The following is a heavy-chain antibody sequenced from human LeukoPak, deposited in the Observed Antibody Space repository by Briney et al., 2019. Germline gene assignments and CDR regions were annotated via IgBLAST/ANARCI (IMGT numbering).Heavy chain of an antibody. CDR1: GYTFTGYY. D-gene: IGHD2/OR15-2a*01. CDR2: INPDSGGT. J-gene: IGHJ3*01. V-gene: IGHV1-2*02. CDR3: ARTFYDTLDSDAFDF. Sequence: ASVKVSCKASGYTFTGYYMHWVRQAPGQGLEWMGWINPDSGGTNNAQKFQGRVTMTRDTSISTAYMELSRLSSDDTAVSYCARTFYDTLDSDAFDFWGQGTMVIVSS.